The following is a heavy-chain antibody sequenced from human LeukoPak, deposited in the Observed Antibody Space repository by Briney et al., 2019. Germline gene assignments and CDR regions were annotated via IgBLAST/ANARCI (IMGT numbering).Heavy chain of an antibody. Sequence: PSETLSLTCTVSGGSMSSYYWSWIRRPPGKGLEWIAYIYYSGSTSYNPSLKSRVTILVDTSNNQFSLKLSSVTAADTAVYYCARHVGGGSSTGFDIWGQGTLVTVSS. D-gene: IGHD2-2*01. J-gene: IGHJ4*02. CDR1: GGSMSSYY. CDR2: IYYSGST. CDR3: ARHVGGGSSTGFDI. V-gene: IGHV4-59*08.